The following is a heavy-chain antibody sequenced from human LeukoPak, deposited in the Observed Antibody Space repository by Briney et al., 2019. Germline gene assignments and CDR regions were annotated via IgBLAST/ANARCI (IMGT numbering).Heavy chain of an antibody. J-gene: IGHJ4*02. Sequence: GGSLRLSCAASGFTFTNNFMSWVRQVPGKGLEWVANIKQDGSETTYADSVRGRFTIFRDNAKDSVYLQMNSLRTEDTAVYYCAKVRKSIWYLEFDYWGQGTLVTVSS. CDR1: GFTFTNNF. CDR2: IKQDGSET. D-gene: IGHD6-13*01. V-gene: IGHV3-7*03. CDR3: AKVRKSIWYLEFDY.